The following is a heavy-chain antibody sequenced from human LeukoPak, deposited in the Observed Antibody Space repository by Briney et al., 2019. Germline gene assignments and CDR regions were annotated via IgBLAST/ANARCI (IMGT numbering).Heavy chain of an antibody. CDR3: ARDTSTRTMVRGVTDYYYGMDV. V-gene: IGHV4-39*07. CDR2: IYYSGST. CDR1: GGSISSSSYY. J-gene: IGHJ6*02. Sequence: SETLSLTCTVSGGSISSSSYYWGWIRQPPGKGLEWIGSIYYSGSTYYNPSLKNRVTISVDTSKNQFSLKLSSVTAADTAVYYCARDTSTRTMVRGVTDYYYGMDVWGQGTTVTVSS. D-gene: IGHD3-10*01.